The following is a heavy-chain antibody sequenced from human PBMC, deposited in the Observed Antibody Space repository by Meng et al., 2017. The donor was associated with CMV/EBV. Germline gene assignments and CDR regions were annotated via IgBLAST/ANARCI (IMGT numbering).Heavy chain of an antibody. D-gene: IGHD3-22*01. CDR1: GFTFSSYS. CDR3: ARDNSYYDSSGYPTPDWYFNL. J-gene: IGHJ2*01. Sequence: GESLKISCAASGFTFSSYSMNWVRQAPGKGLEWVSSISSSSSYIYYADSVKGRFTISRDNAKNSLYLQMNSLRAEDTAVYYCARDNSYYDSSGYPTPDWYFNLWGCGTLVTVSS. CDR2: ISSSSSYI. V-gene: IGHV3-21*01.